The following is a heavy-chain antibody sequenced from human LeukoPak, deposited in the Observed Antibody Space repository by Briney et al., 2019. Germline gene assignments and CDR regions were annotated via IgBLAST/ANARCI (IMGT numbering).Heavy chain of an antibody. D-gene: IGHD3-9*01. J-gene: IGHJ4*02. CDR3: TRDRALRYFDWLLFDY. V-gene: IGHV3-49*03. CDR2: IRSKAYGGTT. Sequence: GGSLRLSCTASGFTFGDYAMSWFRQAPGKGLEWVGFIRSKAYGGTTEYAASVKGRFTISRDDSKSIAYLQMNSLKTEDTAVYYCTRDRALRYFDWLLFDYWGQGTLVTVSS. CDR1: GFTFGDYA.